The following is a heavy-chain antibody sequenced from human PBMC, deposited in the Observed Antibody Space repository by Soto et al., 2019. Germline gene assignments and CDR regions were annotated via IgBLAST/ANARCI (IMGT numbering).Heavy chain of an antibody. Sequence: ASVKVSCKASGYTFTSYYMHWVRQAPGQGLEWMGIINPSGGSTSYAQKFQGRVTMTRDTSTSTVYMELSSLRSEDTAVYYCARDYFATGTYSTGMDVWGQGTTVTVSS. CDR1: GYTFTSYY. J-gene: IGHJ6*02. CDR2: INPSGGST. V-gene: IGHV1-46*01. D-gene: IGHD1-1*01. CDR3: ARDYFATGTYSTGMDV.